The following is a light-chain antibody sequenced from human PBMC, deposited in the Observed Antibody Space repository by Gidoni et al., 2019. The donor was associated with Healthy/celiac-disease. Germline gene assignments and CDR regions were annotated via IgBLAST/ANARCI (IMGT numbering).Light chain of an antibody. CDR3: QQYNHWPAWT. Sequence: ELVMTPSPATLSLSPGERATRSCRASQSVSSNLDWYQQKPGQAPSLLSYGASTRATGIQARCSGSGSETEFTLTISSLQYEDFAVYNCQQYNHWPAWTFGHGTKVEIK. CDR1: QSVSSN. CDR2: GAS. J-gene: IGKJ1*01. V-gene: IGKV3-15*01.